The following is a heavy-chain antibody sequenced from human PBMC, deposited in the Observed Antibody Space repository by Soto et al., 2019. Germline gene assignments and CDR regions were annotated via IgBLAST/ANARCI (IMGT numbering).Heavy chain of an antibody. V-gene: IGHV3-23*01. CDR1: GFTFSSYA. J-gene: IGHJ3*02. Sequence: EVQLLESGGGLVQPGGSLRLSCAASGFTFSSYAMSWVRQAPGKGLEWVSAISGSGGSTYYADSVKGRFTISRDNSNNTLYLQMNSLRAEDTAVYYCAKGRGWDGGAFHIWGQGTMVTVSS. D-gene: IGHD6-19*01. CDR2: ISGSGGST. CDR3: AKGRGWDGGAFHI.